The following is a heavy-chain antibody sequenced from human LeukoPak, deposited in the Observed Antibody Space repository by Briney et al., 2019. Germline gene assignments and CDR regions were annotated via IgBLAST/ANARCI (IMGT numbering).Heavy chain of an antibody. CDR2: INPNSGGT. V-gene: IGHV1-2*02. Sequence: ASVKVSCKASRYTFTGYYMHWVRQAPGQGVEWMGWINPNSGGTNYAQKFQGRVTITRDTSISTAYMELSRLRSDDTAVYYCARATYSGYDLSISFDYWGQGTLVTVSS. CDR3: ARATYSGYDLSISFDY. D-gene: IGHD5-12*01. CDR1: RYTFTGYY. J-gene: IGHJ4*02.